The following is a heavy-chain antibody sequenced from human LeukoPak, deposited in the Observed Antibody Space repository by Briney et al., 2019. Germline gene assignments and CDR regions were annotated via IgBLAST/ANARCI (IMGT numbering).Heavy chain of an antibody. D-gene: IGHD2-15*01. Sequence: GGSLRLSCAASGFTFSYYAMIWVRQAPGKGLEWVSVISGSGTSADYADSVKGRFTISRDNSKNTLYLQMNSLRAEDTAVYYCAKVAGGMVAALLDYWGQGTLVTVSS. CDR1: GFTFSYYA. V-gene: IGHV3-23*01. CDR2: ISGSGTSA. CDR3: AKVAGGMVAALLDY. J-gene: IGHJ4*02.